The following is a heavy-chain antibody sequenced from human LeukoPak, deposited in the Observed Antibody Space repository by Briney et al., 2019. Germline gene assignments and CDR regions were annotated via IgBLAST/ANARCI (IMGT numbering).Heavy chain of an antibody. CDR1: GYSFTSYW. CDR3: ARPGYGGNSYDAFDI. J-gene: IGHJ3*02. D-gene: IGHD4-23*01. Sequence: GESLKISCKGSGYSFTSYWIGWERQMPGKGLEWMGIIYPGDSDTRYSPSFQGQVTISADKSISTAYLQWSSLKASDTAMYYCARPGYGGNSYDAFDIWGQGTMVTVSS. CDR2: IYPGDSDT. V-gene: IGHV5-51*01.